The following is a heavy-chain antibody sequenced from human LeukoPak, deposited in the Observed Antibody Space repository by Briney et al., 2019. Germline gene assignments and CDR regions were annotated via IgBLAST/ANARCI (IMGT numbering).Heavy chain of an antibody. Sequence: ASVKVSCKASGYTFTSYGISWVRQAPGQGLEWMGWISAYNGNTNYAQKLQGRVTMTTDTPTSTAYMELRSLRSDDTAVYYCAREIGDDFWSGNYYYYMDVWGKGTTVTVSS. V-gene: IGHV1-18*01. D-gene: IGHD3-3*01. J-gene: IGHJ6*03. CDR2: ISAYNGNT. CDR1: GYTFTSYG. CDR3: AREIGDDFWSGNYYYYMDV.